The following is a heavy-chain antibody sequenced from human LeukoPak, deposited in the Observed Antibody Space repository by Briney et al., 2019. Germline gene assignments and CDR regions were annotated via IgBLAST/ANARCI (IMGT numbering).Heavy chain of an antibody. V-gene: IGHV1-18*01. CDR3: ARDASICSGGSCFFLYYYDSSGYYLNDY. J-gene: IGHJ4*02. D-gene: IGHD3-22*01. CDR2: ISAYNGNT. CDR1: GYTFTSYG. Sequence: ASVKVSCKASGYTFTSYGISWVRQAPGQGLEGMGWISAYNGNTNYAQKLQGRVTMTTDTSTSTAYMELRSLRSDDTAVYYCARDASICSGGSCFFLYYYDSSGYYLNDYWGQGTLVTVSS.